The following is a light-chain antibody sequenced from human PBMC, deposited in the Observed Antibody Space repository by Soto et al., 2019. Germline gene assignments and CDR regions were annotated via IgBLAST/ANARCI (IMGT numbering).Light chain of an antibody. Sequence: EIVLTQSPGTLSLSPVERATLSCRANHSVSSSYLAWYQQKPGQAPRLVIYGASSRATGIPDRFSGSGSGTDFTLTISRLEPEDFAVYYCQHYGSSPGGTFGQGTKVEIK. CDR3: QHYGSSPGGT. CDR1: HSVSSSY. V-gene: IGKV3-20*01. J-gene: IGKJ1*01. CDR2: GAS.